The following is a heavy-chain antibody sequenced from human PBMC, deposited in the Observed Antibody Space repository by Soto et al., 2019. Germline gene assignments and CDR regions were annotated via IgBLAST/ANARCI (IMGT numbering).Heavy chain of an antibody. D-gene: IGHD4-4*01. V-gene: IGHV3-49*03. CDR2: IRSKAYGGTT. CDR1: GFTFGDYA. J-gene: IGHJ4*02. Sequence: GESLKISCTASGFTFGDYAMSWFRQAPGKGLEWVGFIRSKAYGGTTEYAASVKGRFTISRDDSKSIAYLQMNSLKTEDTAVYYCTRYSNYVIRNDYWGQGTLVTVSS. CDR3: TRYSNYVIRNDY.